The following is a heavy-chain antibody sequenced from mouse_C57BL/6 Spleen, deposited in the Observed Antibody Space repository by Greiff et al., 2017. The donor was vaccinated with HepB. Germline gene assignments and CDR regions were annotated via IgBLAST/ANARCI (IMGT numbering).Heavy chain of an antibody. Sequence: ESGAELVRPGASVTLSCKASGYTFTDYEMHWVKQTPVHGLEWIGAIDPETGGTAYNQKFKGKAILTADKSSSTAYMELRSLTSEDSAVYYCTRHYSNSWYFDVWGTGTTVTVSS. CDR3: TRHYSNSWYFDV. CDR2: IDPETGGT. V-gene: IGHV1-15*01. CDR1: GYTFTDYE. D-gene: IGHD2-5*01. J-gene: IGHJ1*03.